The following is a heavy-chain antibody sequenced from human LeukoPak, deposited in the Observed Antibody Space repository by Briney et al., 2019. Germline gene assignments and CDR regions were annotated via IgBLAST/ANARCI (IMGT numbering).Heavy chain of an antibody. CDR3: ARDVQLEREEDLFWFDP. V-gene: IGHV3-48*04. J-gene: IGHJ5*02. Sequence: PGGSLGLSCAASGFTFSSYAMHWVRQAPGKGLEWVSYISSSSSTIYYADSVKGRFTISRDNAKNSLYLQMNSLRAEDTAVYYCARDVQLEREEDLFWFDPWGQGTLVTVSS. D-gene: IGHD1-1*01. CDR1: GFTFSSYA. CDR2: ISSSSSTI.